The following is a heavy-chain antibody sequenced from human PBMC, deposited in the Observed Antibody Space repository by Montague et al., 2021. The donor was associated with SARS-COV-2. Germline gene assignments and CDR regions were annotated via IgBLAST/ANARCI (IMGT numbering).Heavy chain of an antibody. CDR2: ICYDGSNK. J-gene: IGHJ4*02. V-gene: IGHV3-33*07. CDR3: ARDRGIQYLFPDY. D-gene: IGHD3-9*01. Sequence: SLRLSCAASGFTFNTYGMSWVRQAPGTGLEWVAFICYDGSNKYHSESVKGRFTISKDNSRNTLYLQMNSLRVEDTAVYYCARDRGIQYLFPDYWGQGTLVTVSS. CDR1: GFTFNTYG.